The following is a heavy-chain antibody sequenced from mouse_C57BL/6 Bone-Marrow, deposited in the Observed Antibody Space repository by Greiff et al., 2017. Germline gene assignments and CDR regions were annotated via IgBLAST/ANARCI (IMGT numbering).Heavy chain of an antibody. Sequence: QVQLQQPGTELVKPGASVKLSCKASGYTFTSYWMHWVKPRPGQGLEWIGNINPSNGGTNYNEKFKSKATLTVDKSSSTAYMQLSSLTSEDSAVYYCARSPSSGYPFAYWGQGTLVTVSA. CDR2: INPSNGGT. J-gene: IGHJ3*01. V-gene: IGHV1-53*01. D-gene: IGHD3-2*02. CDR1: GYTFTSYW. CDR3: ARSPSSGYPFAY.